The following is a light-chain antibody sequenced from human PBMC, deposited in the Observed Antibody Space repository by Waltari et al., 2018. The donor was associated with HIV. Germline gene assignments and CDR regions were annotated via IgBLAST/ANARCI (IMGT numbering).Light chain of an antibody. CDR2: AAS. CDR3: QQAYSFPYT. Sequence: DIQVTQTPTLVSGFVGARVTMECRASEGISTWLVWYQQKPGSSPKLLIYAASSLQIGVPSRFSGTVSGTNFTLAIDNLQPEDSATYFCQQAYSFPYTFGQGTNLEIK. CDR1: EGISTW. J-gene: IGKJ2*01. V-gene: IGKV1-12*01.